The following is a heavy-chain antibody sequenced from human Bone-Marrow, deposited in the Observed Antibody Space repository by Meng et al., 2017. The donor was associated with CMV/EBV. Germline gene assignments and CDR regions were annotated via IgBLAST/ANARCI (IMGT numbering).Heavy chain of an antibody. CDR2: IWYDGSNK. V-gene: IGHV3-33*06. D-gene: IGHD6-19*01. J-gene: IGHJ6*02. CDR3: AKDRAVAALYGMDV. CDR1: GFTFSSYG. Sequence: GGSLRLSCAASGFTFSSYGMHWVRQAPGKGLEWVAVIWYDGSNKYYADSVKGRFTISRDNSKNTLYLQMNSLRAEDTAVYYCAKDRAVAALYGMDVWGQGTTVTVSS.